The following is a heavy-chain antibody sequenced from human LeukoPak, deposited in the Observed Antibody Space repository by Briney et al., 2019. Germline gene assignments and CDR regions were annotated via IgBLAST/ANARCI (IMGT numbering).Heavy chain of an antibody. V-gene: IGHV3-23*01. CDR3: AKDLDYYGSGSSSD. CDR2: ISGSGGRT. Sequence: GGSLRLSCAASGFTFSSYAMSWVRQAPGKGLEWVSAISGSGGRTYYADSVKGRFTISRDNSKNTLYLQMNSLRAEDTAVYYCAKDLDYYGSGSSSDWGQGTLVTVSS. J-gene: IGHJ4*02. CDR1: GFTFSSYA. D-gene: IGHD3-10*01.